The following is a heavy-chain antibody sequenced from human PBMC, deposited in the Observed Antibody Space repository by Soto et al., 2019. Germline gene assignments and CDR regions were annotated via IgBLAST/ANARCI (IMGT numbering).Heavy chain of an antibody. V-gene: IGHV4-34*01. CDR1: GGSFSGYY. D-gene: IGHD2-15*01. J-gene: IGHJ4*02. Sequence: SETLSLTCAVYGGSFSGYYWSWIRQPPGKGLEWIGEINHSGSTNYNPSLKSRVTISKDTSKNQFSLTLTSVTAADTAVYYCAKMLVGATRLRHTDSDYWGQGILVTVSS. CDR3: AKMLVGATRLRHTDSDY. CDR2: INHSGST.